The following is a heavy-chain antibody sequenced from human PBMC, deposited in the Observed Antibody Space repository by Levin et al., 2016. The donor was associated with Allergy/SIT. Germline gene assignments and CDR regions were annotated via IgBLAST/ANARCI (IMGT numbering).Heavy chain of an antibody. CDR2: ISSSSSYI. J-gene: IGHJ5*02. CDR1: GFTFSSYS. CDR3: ARDAAVLLWFGESPAGFDP. Sequence: GGSLRLSCAASGFTFSSYSMNWVRQAPGKGLEWVSSISSSSSYIYYADSVKGRFTISRDNAKNSLYLQMNSLRAEDTAVYYCARDAAVLLWFGESPAGFDPWGQGTLVTVSS. V-gene: IGHV3-21*01. D-gene: IGHD3-10*01.